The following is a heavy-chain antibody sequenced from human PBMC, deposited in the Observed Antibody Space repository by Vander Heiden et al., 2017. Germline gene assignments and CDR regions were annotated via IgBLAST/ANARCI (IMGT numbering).Heavy chain of an antibody. Sequence: VPLLESGAVVVRPVSSLRLSWPAPGLALGCYAMHWVRQAPGKGREWVAFISYDGSNKYYADSVKGRFTISRDNSKNTLYLQMNSLRAEDTAVYYCARGPSDSSGWWYFDYWGQGTLVTVSS. CDR3: ARGPSDSSGWWYFDY. V-gene: IGHV3-30-3*01. CDR2: ISYDGSNK. D-gene: IGHD6-19*01. J-gene: IGHJ4*02. CDR1: GLALGCYA.